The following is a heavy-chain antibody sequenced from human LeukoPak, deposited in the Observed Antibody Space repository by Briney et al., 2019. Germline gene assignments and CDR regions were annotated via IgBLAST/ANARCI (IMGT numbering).Heavy chain of an antibody. CDR1: GGSISSYY. CDR2: TYYSGST. J-gene: IGHJ4*02. Sequence: NPSETLSLTCTASGGSISSYYWSWIRQPPGKGLEWIGYTYYSGSTNYNPPLKSRVTISVDTSKNQFSLKLSSVTAADTAVYYCARRKGRYFGVDYWGQGTLVTVSS. D-gene: IGHD3-9*01. V-gene: IGHV4-59*01. CDR3: ARRKGRYFGVDY.